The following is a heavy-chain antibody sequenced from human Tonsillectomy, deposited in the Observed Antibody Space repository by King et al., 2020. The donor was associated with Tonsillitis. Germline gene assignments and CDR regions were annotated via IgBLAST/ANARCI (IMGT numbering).Heavy chain of an antibody. CDR2: ILHSGST. CDR3: ARHPIWWSDRRSVWFDP. V-gene: IGHV4-39*07. D-gene: IGHD2-8*02. CDR1: GDSISSDNYF. J-gene: IGHJ5*01. Sequence: QPQESGPGLVKPSETLSLSCTVSGDSISSDNYFWGWIRQPPGQGLEWIASILHSGSTYYNPSLESRVTISVDTSKNRFSLKVRSVTAADTAMYYCARHPIWWSDRRSVWFDPWGQGILVTVSS.